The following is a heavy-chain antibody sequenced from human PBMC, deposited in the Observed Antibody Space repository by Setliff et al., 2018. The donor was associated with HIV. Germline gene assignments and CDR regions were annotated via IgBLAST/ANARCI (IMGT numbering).Heavy chain of an antibody. CDR2: ISMSSHTSV. Sequence: PGGSLRLSCTASGFTFGDYAMSWVRQAPGKGLEWVSYISMSSHTSVIYSDSVKGRFTISRDNARNSFYLQMNSLRVDDTAVYFCARGYYGSDLQNGMDVWGQGTTVTVSS. V-gene: IGHV3-48*01. CDR1: GFTFGDYA. D-gene: IGHD3-10*01. J-gene: IGHJ6*02. CDR3: ARGYYGSDLQNGMDV.